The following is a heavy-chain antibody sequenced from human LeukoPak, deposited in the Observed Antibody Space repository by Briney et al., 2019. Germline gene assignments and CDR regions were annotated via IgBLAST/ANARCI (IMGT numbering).Heavy chain of an antibody. CDR1: GFTFSSYS. V-gene: IGHV3-48*04. CDR3: ARGDYYGSGTYTGDAFDI. J-gene: IGHJ3*02. D-gene: IGHD3-10*01. Sequence: GGSLRLSCAASGFTFSSYSMNWVRQAPGKGLEWVSYISSSSSTIYYADSVKGRFTISRDNAKNSLYLQMNSVRAEDTAVYYCARGDYYGSGTYTGDAFDIWGQGTMVTVSS. CDR2: ISSSSSTI.